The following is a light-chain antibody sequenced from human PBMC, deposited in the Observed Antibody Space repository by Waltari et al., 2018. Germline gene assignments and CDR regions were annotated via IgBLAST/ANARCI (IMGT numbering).Light chain of an antibody. Sequence: QSALTQPASVSGSPGQSITLSCTGSSSDVGGFDFVSWYQQQPDKAPKLMIYDVSSRPPGVSNRFSGSNSGNTASLTISGLQAEDEADYYCSSYTATSTPVFGGGTKLTVL. CDR3: SSYTATSTPV. J-gene: IGLJ3*02. V-gene: IGLV2-14*03. CDR2: DVS. CDR1: SSDVGGFDF.